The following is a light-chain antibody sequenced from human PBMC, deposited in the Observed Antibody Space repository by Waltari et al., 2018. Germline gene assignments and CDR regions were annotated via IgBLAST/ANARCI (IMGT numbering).Light chain of an antibody. CDR3: MQGTHWPYT. Sequence: DVVMTQSPLSLPVTLGQPASISCTSSQSLVHSDGNTHLPWVQQRPGQSPRRLIYRVFNRDSGVPDRFSGSGSGTDFTLKISRVEAEDVGVYYCMQGTHWPYTFGQGTKLDIK. CDR1: QSLVHSDGNTH. J-gene: IGKJ2*01. V-gene: IGKV2-30*02. CDR2: RVF.